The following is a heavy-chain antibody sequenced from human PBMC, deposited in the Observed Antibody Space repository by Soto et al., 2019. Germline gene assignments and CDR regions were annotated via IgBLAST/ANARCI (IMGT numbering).Heavy chain of an antibody. Sequence: QITLKESGPTLVKPTQTLTLTCTFSGFSLSTSGVGVGWIRQPPGKALEWLALIYWDDDKRYSPTLKSRLTITKDTSKNQVVLTMTNMDPVDTATYYCAHRPSYCSGGSCYSGFDYWGQGTLVTVSS. J-gene: IGHJ4*02. CDR1: GFSLSTSGVG. CDR3: AHRPSYCSGGSCYSGFDY. V-gene: IGHV2-5*02. D-gene: IGHD2-15*01. CDR2: IYWDDDK.